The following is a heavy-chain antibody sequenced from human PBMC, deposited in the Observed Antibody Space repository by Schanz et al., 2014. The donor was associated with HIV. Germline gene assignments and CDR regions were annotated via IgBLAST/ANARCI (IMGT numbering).Heavy chain of an antibody. CDR3: AKDTRLWGIDY. CDR1: GFTFSSYG. D-gene: IGHD3-16*01. J-gene: IGHJ4*02. Sequence: VQLAESGGGLVKPGGSLRLSCAASGFTFSSYGMHWVRQAPGKGLEWVSVISYDGSNKYYADSVKGRFTISRDNRKNSLYLQLNRLRREDTALYYCAKDTRLWGIDYWGLGALVTVSS. V-gene: IGHV3-30*18. CDR2: ISYDGSNK.